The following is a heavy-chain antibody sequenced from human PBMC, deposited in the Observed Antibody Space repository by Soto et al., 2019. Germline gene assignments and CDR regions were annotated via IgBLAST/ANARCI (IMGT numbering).Heavy chain of an antibody. CDR1: GFTVSSNY. J-gene: IGHJ6*02. Sequence: EVQLVESGGGLIQPGGSLRLSCAASGFTVSSNYMSWVRQAPGKGLEWVSVIYSGGSTYHADSVKGRFTISRDNSKNTLYLQMNSLRAEDTAVYYCARDRARSAPYYYYGIDVWGQGTTVTVSS. D-gene: IGHD6-13*01. V-gene: IGHV3-53*01. CDR3: ARDRARSAPYYYYGIDV. CDR2: IYSGGST.